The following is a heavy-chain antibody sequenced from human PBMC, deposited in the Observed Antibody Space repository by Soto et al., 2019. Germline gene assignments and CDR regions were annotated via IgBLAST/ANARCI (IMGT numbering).Heavy chain of an antibody. Sequence: EVQLVESGGGLVQPGRSLRLSCAASGFTFDDYAMHWVRQAPGKGLEWVSGISWNSGSIGYADSVKGRFTISRDNAKNSLEFQMNSLRAEDTALYYCAKDTASLGYCSGGSCYSGGRVVWGQGTLVTVSS. CDR1: GFTFDDYA. V-gene: IGHV3-9*01. J-gene: IGHJ4*02. D-gene: IGHD2-15*01. CDR3: AKDTASLGYCSGGSCYSGGRVV. CDR2: ISWNSGSI.